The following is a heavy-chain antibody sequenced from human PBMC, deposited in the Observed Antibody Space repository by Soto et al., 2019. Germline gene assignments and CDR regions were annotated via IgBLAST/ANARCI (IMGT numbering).Heavy chain of an antibody. CDR1: GFTFSSYC. V-gene: IGHV3-23*01. J-gene: IGHJ4*02. CDR2: ISGSGGST. Sequence: GGSLRLSCAASGFTFSSYCMSWVRQAPGKGLEWVSGISGSGGSTYYADSVKGRFTFSRDNSKNTLYLQMNSPRAEDTAVYYCAKDRHYYASSGLDCWGQGTLVRVS. CDR3: AKDRHYYASSGLDC. D-gene: IGHD3-22*01.